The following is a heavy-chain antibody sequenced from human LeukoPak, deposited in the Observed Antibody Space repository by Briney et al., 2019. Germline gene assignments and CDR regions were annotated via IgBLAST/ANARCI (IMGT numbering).Heavy chain of an antibody. CDR1: GFIVTNNY. Sequence: GGSLRLSCAASGFIVTNNYMSWVRQAPGKGLEWVSSIYTGDTTEYAGSVKGRFTISRDNSKNTLYLQMNSLRAEDTAVYYCASQSGSYNDAFDIWGQGTIVTVSS. D-gene: IGHD1-26*01. J-gene: IGHJ3*02. V-gene: IGHV3-66*02. CDR3: ASQSGSYNDAFDI. CDR2: IYTGDTT.